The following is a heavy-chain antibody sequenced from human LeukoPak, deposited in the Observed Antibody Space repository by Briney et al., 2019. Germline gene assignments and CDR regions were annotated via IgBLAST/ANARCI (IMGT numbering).Heavy chain of an antibody. CDR1: GFTFSSYE. V-gene: IGHV3-48*03. Sequence: GGSLRLSCAASGFTFSSYEMNWGRQAPGKGLEWVSYISSSGSTIYYADSVKGRFTISRDNAKNSLYLQMNSLRAEDTAVYYCASFPTTVADDYFDYWGQGTLATVSS. CDR3: ASFPTTVADDYFDY. J-gene: IGHJ4*02. D-gene: IGHD4-17*01. CDR2: ISSSGSTI.